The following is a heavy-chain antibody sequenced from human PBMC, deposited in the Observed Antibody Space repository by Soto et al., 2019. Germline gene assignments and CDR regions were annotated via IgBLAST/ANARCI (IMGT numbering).Heavy chain of an antibody. CDR3: ARYGVRYNFEV. Sequence: SQTLSLTCAISGDSVSSNSAGWNWIRQTPSRGLEWLGRTYYRSKWYYTYAVSVKSRIIIDPDTSKNQFSLQLNSVTAADTAMYYCARYGVRYNFEVWGQGARVTVSS. J-gene: IGHJ4*02. CDR1: GDSVSSNSAG. CDR2: TYYRSKWYY. V-gene: IGHV6-1*01. D-gene: IGHD3-9*01.